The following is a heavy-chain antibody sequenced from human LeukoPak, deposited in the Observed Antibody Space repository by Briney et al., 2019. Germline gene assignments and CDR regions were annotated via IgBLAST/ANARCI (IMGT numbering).Heavy chain of an antibody. CDR1: GFTFSSYG. Sequence: PGRSLRLSCAASGFTFSSYGMHWVRQAPGKGLEWVAVISYDGSNKYYADSVKGRFTISRDNFKNTLYLQMNSLRAEDTAVYYCARDTYDSSGYYLDYWGQGTLVTVSS. CDR3: ARDTYDSSGYYLDY. CDR2: ISYDGSNK. J-gene: IGHJ4*02. D-gene: IGHD3-22*01. V-gene: IGHV3-30*03.